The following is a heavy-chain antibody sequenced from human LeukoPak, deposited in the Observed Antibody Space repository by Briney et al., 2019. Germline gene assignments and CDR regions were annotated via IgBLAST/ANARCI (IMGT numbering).Heavy chain of an antibody. Sequence: GGSLRLSCAASGFTFSDYYMSWIRQAPGKGLEWVSYISTSSTYIYYADSVKGRFTISRDNAKTSLYLQMNSLRAEDTAVYYCARATDYFDYWGQGTLVTVSS. V-gene: IGHV3-11*06. J-gene: IGHJ4*02. CDR2: ISTSSTYI. CDR3: ARATDYFDY. CDR1: GFTFSDYY.